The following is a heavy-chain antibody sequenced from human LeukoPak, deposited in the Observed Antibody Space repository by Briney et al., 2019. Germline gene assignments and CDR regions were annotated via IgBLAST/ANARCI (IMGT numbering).Heavy chain of an antibody. D-gene: IGHD3-10*01. CDR3: AKEGAESFPDAFDI. J-gene: IGHJ3*02. CDR2: IYYSGST. CDR1: GGSISPYY. V-gene: IGHV4-59*01. Sequence: SETLSLTCTVSGGSISPYYWSWLRQPPGKGLEWIGYIYYSGSTKNNPSLKSRVTISVDTSKNQFSLKLTSVTAADTAVYYCAKEGAESFPDAFDIWGQGTMITVSS.